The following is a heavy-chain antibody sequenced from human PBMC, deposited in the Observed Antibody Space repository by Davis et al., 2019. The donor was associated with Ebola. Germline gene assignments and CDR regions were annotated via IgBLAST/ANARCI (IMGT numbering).Heavy chain of an antibody. V-gene: IGHV1-2*06. J-gene: IGHJ3*01. D-gene: IGHD3-22*01. CDR2: INPNSGGT. CDR1: GYTFTSYG. CDR3: AGRGSSGYYLDAFDV. Sequence: AASVKVSCKASGYTFTSYGISWVRQAPGQGLEWMGRINPNSGGTNYAQKFQGRVTMTRDTSISTAYMELSRLRSDDTAVYYCAGRGSSGYYLDAFDVWGQGTMVTVSS.